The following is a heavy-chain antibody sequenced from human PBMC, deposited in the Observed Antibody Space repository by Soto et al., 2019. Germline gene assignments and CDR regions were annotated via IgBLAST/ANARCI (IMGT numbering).Heavy chain of an antibody. CDR2: ISGSGGST. J-gene: IGHJ5*02. CDR3: AKEVTTWFDP. Sequence: WGSLRLSCAASGFTFISYAIIFFRQAPGKGLEWVSAISGSGGSTYYADSVKGRFTISRDNSKNTLYLQMNSLRAEDTAVYYCAKEVTTWFDPWGQGTLVTVSS. V-gene: IGHV3-23*01. D-gene: IGHD1-1*01. CDR1: GFTFISYA.